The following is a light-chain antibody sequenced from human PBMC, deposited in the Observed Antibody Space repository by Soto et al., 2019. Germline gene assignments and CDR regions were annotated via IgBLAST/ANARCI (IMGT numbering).Light chain of an antibody. J-gene: IGLJ2*01. Sequence: QSALTQRPSASGSPGQSVTISCTGTSSDVGGYNYVSWYQQHPGKAPKLMIYEVSKRPSGVPDRFSGSKSGNTASLTVSGLQAEDEADYYCSSYAGSNNGVFGGGTKLTVL. CDR3: SSYAGSNNGV. CDR2: EVS. CDR1: SSDVGGYNY. V-gene: IGLV2-8*01.